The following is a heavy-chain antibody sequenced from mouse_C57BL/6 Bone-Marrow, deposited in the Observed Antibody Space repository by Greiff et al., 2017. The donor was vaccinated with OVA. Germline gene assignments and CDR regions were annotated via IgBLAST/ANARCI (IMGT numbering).Heavy chain of an antibody. D-gene: IGHD3-2*02. CDR2: ISSGGSYT. CDR1: GFTFSSYG. CDR3: ARRGQLRNYFDY. V-gene: IGHV5-6*01. Sequence: EVQLVESGGGLVKPGGSLKLSCAASGFTFSSYGMSWVRQTPDKRLEWVATISSGGSYTYYPDSVKGRFTISRDNAKNTLYLQMSSLKSEDTAMYYCARRGQLRNYFDYWGQGTTLTVSS. J-gene: IGHJ2*01.